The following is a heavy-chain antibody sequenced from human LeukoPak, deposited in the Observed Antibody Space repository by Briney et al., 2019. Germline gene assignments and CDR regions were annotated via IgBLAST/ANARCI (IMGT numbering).Heavy chain of an antibody. CDR1: GFTFSSYW. Sequence: QSGGSLRLSCAASGFTFSSYWMNWVRHVPGKGLVWVSRIVSDGSNTNYADSVKGRFTISRDNAKNTLYLQMNSLRVEDTAVYYCARGRPHGNDYWGQGTLVTVSS. D-gene: IGHD4-23*01. CDR3: ARGRPHGNDY. J-gene: IGHJ4*02. V-gene: IGHV3-74*01. CDR2: IVSDGSNT.